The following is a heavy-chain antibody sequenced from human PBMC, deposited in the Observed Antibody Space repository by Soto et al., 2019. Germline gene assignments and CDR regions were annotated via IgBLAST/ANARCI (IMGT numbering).Heavy chain of an antibody. CDR3: ARGIATGQLDP. CDR2: INPDNGNT. J-gene: IGHJ5*02. V-gene: IGHV1-3*01. CDR1: GYTFTRYT. Sequence: ASVKVSCKASGYTFTRYTMNWVRQAPGQRLKWMGWINPDNGNTKSSQKFQDRVIITRDTSASTAYMDLSSLGSEDTAVYYCARGIATGQLDPWGQGTLVTVSS. D-gene: IGHD2-15*01.